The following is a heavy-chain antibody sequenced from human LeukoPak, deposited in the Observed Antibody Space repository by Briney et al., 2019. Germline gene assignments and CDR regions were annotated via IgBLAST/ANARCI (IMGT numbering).Heavy chain of an antibody. V-gene: IGHV4-39*01. Sequence: SETLSLTCTVSGGSISSGSYYWGWIRQPPGKGLEWIGSIAYSGGPYMNPSLRSQVTTSVDTSKTQFSLKLRSVTAADTAVYYCARHGWIAEAENWFNPWGQGTLVTVSS. CDR2: IAYSGGP. CDR3: ARHGWIAEAENWFNP. D-gene: IGHD6-13*01. CDR1: GGSISSGSYY. J-gene: IGHJ5*02.